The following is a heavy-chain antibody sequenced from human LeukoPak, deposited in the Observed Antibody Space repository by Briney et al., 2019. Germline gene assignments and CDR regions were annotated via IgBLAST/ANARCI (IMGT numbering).Heavy chain of an antibody. V-gene: IGHV3-48*03. CDR3: ARDSHKFDSSGYYPDAFDI. D-gene: IGHD3-22*01. CDR1: GLTFSSYE. J-gene: IGHJ3*02. Sequence: GGSLRLSCAASGLTFSSYEMNWVRQAPGKGLEWVSYMGSSGSSIYYADSVKGRFTISRDNAKKSLYLQMHSLRAEDTAVYYCARDSHKFDSSGYYPDAFDIWGQGTMVTVSS. CDR2: MGSSGSSI.